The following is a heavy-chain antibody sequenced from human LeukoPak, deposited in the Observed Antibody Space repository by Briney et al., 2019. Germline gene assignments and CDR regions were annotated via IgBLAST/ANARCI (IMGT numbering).Heavy chain of an antibody. Sequence: SETLSLTCTVSGGSISSGDYYWSWIRQPPGEGLEWIGYIYYSGSTYYNPSLKSRVTISIDTSKNQFSLKLSSVTAADTAVYYCARDFHCSSASCYYRWYFDLWGRGTLVTVSS. CDR2: IYYSGST. D-gene: IGHD2-2*01. J-gene: IGHJ2*01. CDR1: GGSISSGDYY. CDR3: ARDFHCSSASCYYRWYFDL. V-gene: IGHV4-30-4*01.